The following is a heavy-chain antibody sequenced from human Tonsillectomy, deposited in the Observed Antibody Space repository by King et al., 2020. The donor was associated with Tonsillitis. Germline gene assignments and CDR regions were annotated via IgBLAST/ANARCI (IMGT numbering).Heavy chain of an antibody. D-gene: IGHD6-13*01. Sequence: VQLVESGGGLVQPGGSLRLSCAASGFTLANYWMSWVRQAPGKGLEWVANIKQDGNEMYYVDSVKGRFNISRVNAKNSLFLQMNSLRAEDTAVYYCARGTTSSWRFGSYFQHWGQGTLVTVSP. CDR2: IKQDGNEM. CDR3: ARGTTSSWRFGSYFQH. J-gene: IGHJ1*01. V-gene: IGHV3-7*03. CDR1: GFTLANYW.